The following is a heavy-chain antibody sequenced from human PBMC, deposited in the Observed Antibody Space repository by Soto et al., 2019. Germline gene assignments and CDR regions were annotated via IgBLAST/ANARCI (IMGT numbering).Heavy chain of an antibody. J-gene: IGHJ6*02. Sequence: GESLKISCQSSGYSFISHWIVWVRQMPGKGLEWMGIIFPADSDSRYSPLFRGQVTFSADRSTSTAYLQWSSLNASDTAMYFCERLYTRNLGSGTHLRGIQYYGLDLWGQGTKVTAP. D-gene: IGHD3-10*01. CDR3: ERLYTRNLGSGTHLRGIQYYGLDL. V-gene: IGHV5-51*01. CDR2: IFPADSDS. CDR1: GYSFISHW.